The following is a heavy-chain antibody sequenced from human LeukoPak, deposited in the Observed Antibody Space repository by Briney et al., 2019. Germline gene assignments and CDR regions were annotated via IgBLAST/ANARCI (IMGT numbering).Heavy chain of an antibody. D-gene: IGHD6-13*01. V-gene: IGHV3-33*01. J-gene: IGHJ5*02. Sequence: PGGSLRLSCAASGFTFSSYGMHWVRQAPGKGLEWVAVIWYDGSNKYYADSVKGRFTISRDNSKNTLYLQMNSLRAEDTAVYYRARGIAAAANWFDPWGQGTLVTVSS. CDR1: GFTFSSYG. CDR3: ARGIAAAANWFDP. CDR2: IWYDGSNK.